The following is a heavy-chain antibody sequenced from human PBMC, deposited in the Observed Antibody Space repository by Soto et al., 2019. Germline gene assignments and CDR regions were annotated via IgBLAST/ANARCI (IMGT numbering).Heavy chain of an antibody. Sequence: EVQLVESGGGLVKPGGSLRLSCAASGFTFSSYSMNWVRQAPGKGLEWVSSISSSSSYIYYADSVKGRFTISRDNAKNSLYLQMNSLRADDTAVYYCARGSSYYGSGSYYREDFDYWGQGTLVTVSS. D-gene: IGHD3-10*01. CDR1: GFTFSSYS. J-gene: IGHJ4*02. CDR3: ARGSSYYGSGSYYREDFDY. CDR2: ISSSSSYI. V-gene: IGHV3-21*01.